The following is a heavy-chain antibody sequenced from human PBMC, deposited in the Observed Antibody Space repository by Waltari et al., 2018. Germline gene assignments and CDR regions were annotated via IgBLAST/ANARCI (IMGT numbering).Heavy chain of an antibody. V-gene: IGHV3-48*01. J-gene: IGHJ4*02. CDR2: ISSSSSTI. CDR1: GFTFSSYG. Sequence: EVQLVESGGGLVQPGGSLRLSCAASGFTFSSYGMTWLRQAPGKGLEWVSYISSSSSTIYYADAVKGRFTISRDNAKNSLYLQMNSLRAEDTAVYYCARKLVYSSSWGDYWGQGTLVTVSS. CDR3: ARKLVYSSSWGDY. D-gene: IGHD6-13*01.